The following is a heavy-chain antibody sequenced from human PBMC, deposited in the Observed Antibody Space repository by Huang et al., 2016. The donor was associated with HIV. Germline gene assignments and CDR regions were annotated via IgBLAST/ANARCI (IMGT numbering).Heavy chain of an antibody. V-gene: IGHV3-7*01. CDR1: TVTFTASW. Sequence: LVESGGGPVQPGGSLRLSCGGSTVTFTASWLTWVGQPPGQGLEGVASIRQDGSEKFYLDSVKGRFNISRDNGKKVLFLDMTSLQVDDTATYFCVTKASAMDVWGQGTTVIVSS. CDR3: VTKASAMDV. J-gene: IGHJ6*02. D-gene: IGHD2-8*01. CDR2: IRQDGSEK.